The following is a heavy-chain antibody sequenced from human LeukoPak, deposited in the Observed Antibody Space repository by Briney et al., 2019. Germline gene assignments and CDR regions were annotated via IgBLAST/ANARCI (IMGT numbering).Heavy chain of an antibody. D-gene: IGHD3-10*01. CDR3: ARAYYGSGSYYNGYNWFDP. CDR2: INPNSGGT. J-gene: IGHJ5*02. Sequence: ASVKVSCKTSGYTFTGYYMHWVRQAPGQGLEWMGWINPNSGGTNYAQKFRGRVTMTRDTSISTAYMELSRLRSNDTAVYYCARAYYGSGSYYNGYNWFDPWGQGTLVTVSS. V-gene: IGHV1-2*02. CDR1: GYTFTGYY.